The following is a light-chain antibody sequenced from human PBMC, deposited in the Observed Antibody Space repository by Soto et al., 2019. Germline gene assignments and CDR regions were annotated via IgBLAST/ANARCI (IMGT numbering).Light chain of an antibody. V-gene: IGKV1-39*01. CDR1: QNINSY. Sequence: DIQMTPSPSSLSASVGDRVTITCRASQNINSYLNWYQHKPGKAPMLLIYAASSLQSGVPSRFSGSGSGTDFILTISSLQPEDFATYYCQQSYNTPPITFGQGTRLEIK. J-gene: IGKJ5*01. CDR3: QQSYNTPPIT. CDR2: AAS.